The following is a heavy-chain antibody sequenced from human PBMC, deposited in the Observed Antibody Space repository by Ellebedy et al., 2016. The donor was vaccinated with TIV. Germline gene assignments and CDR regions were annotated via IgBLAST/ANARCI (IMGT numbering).Heavy chain of an antibody. D-gene: IGHD5-12*01. J-gene: IGHJ6*02. V-gene: IGHV4-4*07. CDR2: IRLSGSP. CDR3: ARDNPTTVATTTFYYYYYGLDV. Sequence: MPSETLSLTCTVSGGSIRNYHWSWIRQPAGRGLEWIGRIRLSGSPSYNPSLKSRVTMSVDTSKNQCTLKLESVTAADTAVYYCARDNPTTVATTTFYYYYYGLDVWGQGTTVTVSS. CDR1: GGSIRNYH.